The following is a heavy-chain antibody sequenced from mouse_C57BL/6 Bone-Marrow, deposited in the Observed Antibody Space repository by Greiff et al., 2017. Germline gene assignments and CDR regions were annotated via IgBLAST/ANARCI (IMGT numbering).Heavy chain of an antibody. V-gene: IGHV1-18*01. Sequence: EVQLQQSGPELVKPGASVKIPCKASGYTFTDYNMDWVKQSHGKSLEWIGDINPNNGGTIYNQKFKGKATLTVDKSSSTAYMELRSLTSEDTAVYYCARNEGYGNYDDWGQGTTLTVSS. CDR3: ARNEGYGNYDD. CDR2: INPNNGGT. CDR1: GYTFTDYN. J-gene: IGHJ2*01. D-gene: IGHD2-1*01.